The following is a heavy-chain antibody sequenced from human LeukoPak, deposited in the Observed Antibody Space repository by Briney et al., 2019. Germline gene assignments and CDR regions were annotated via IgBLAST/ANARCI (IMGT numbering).Heavy chain of an antibody. D-gene: IGHD3-22*01. CDR3: ARGYYDSSGYDY. Sequence: PSETLSLTCAVYGGSFSGYYWSWIRQPPGKGLEWIGEINHSGSTNYNPSLKSRVTISVDTSKNQFSLKLSSVTAADTAVYYCARGYYDSSGYDYWGQGTLVTVSS. CDR1: GGSFSGYY. V-gene: IGHV4-34*01. CDR2: INHSGST. J-gene: IGHJ4*02.